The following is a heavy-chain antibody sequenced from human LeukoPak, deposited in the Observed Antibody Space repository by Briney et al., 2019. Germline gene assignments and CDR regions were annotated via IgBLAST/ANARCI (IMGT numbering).Heavy chain of an antibody. CDR3: ARQEREYSSFSDYYYYMDV. J-gene: IGHJ6*03. D-gene: IGHD6-6*01. CDR1: GGSISSYY. Sequence: SETLSLTCTVSGGSISSYYWSWIRQPAGKGLEWIGRIYTSGSTNYNPSLKSRVTMSVDTSKNQFSLKLSSVTAADTAVYYCARQEREYSSFSDYYYYMDVWGKGTTVTVSS. V-gene: IGHV4-4*07. CDR2: IYTSGST.